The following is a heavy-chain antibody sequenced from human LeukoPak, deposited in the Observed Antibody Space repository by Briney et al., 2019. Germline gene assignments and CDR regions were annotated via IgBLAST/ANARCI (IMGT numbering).Heavy chain of an antibody. CDR3: VREMTTVTYDAFDI. J-gene: IGHJ3*02. V-gene: IGHV3-21*01. Sequence: GGSLRLSCAASGFTFSSYSMNWVRQAPGKGLEWVSSISSSSSYIYYADSVKGRFTISRENAKNSLYLQMNSLRAGDTAVYYCVREMTTVTYDAFDIWGQGTMVTVSS. CDR2: ISSSSSYI. D-gene: IGHD4-17*01. CDR1: GFTFSSYS.